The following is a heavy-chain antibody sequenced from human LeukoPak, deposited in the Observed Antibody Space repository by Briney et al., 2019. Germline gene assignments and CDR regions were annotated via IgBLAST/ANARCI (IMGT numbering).Heavy chain of an antibody. CDR1: GGSIHSGSHY. CDR2: IYYSGST. Sequence: PSETLSLTCTVSGGSIHSGSHYWAWIRQPPGKGLEWIGSIYYSGSTYYNPSLENRVTISIDTSKNHFSLKLSSLSAADTSVYYCAKRDDSGGNLVDLWGQGTLVTVS. J-gene: IGHJ4*02. D-gene: IGHD3-22*01. CDR3: AKRDDSGGNLVDL. V-gene: IGHV4-39*02.